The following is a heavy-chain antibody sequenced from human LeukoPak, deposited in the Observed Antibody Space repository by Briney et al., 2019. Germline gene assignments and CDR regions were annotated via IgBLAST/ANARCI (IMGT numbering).Heavy chain of an antibody. CDR3: ATCLWFGEGAYMDV. CDR2: IYPSDSDT. J-gene: IGHJ6*03. V-gene: IGHV5-51*01. D-gene: IGHD3-10*01. Sequence: GESLKISRKGSGYSFITYWIGWVRQMPGKGLEWMGIIYPSDSDTRYSPSFQGQVTISADKSISTAYLQWSNLKASDTAIYYCATCLWFGEGAYMDVWGKGTTVTVSS. CDR1: GYSFITYW.